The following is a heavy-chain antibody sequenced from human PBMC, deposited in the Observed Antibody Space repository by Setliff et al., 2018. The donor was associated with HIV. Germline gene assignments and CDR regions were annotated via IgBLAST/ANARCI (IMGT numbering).Heavy chain of an antibody. Sequence: ASVKVSCKASGYTFTGHYIHWVRQAPGQGLEWMGWSNPNSGATHYAQKFQGRVTMTRDTSISTAYMELSRLSSDDTALYYCTRGVRYDFGSDYWGQGTMVTVSS. D-gene: IGHD3-3*01. CDR2: SNPNSGAT. V-gene: IGHV1-2*02. J-gene: IGHJ4*02. CDR1: GYTFTGHY. CDR3: TRGVRYDFGSDY.